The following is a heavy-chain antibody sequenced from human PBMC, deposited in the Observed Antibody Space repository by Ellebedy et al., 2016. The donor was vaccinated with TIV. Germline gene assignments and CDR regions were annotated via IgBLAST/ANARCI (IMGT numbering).Heavy chain of an antibody. D-gene: IGHD2-8*02. V-gene: IGHV1-69*04. CDR3: ARGASVTGYFDY. CDR2: IIPILNIT. J-gene: IGHJ4*02. CDR1: GYTFTNYG. Sequence: ASVKVSCKASGYTFTNYGISWVRQAPGQGLEWMGRIIPILNITDYAQKFQGRVTITADKSTSTAYMELSSLRSEDTAVYYCARGASVTGYFDYWGQGTLVTVSS.